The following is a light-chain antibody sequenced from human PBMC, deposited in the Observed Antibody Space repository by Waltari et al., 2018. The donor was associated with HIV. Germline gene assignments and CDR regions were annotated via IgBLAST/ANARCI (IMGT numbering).Light chain of an antibody. V-gene: IGKV2-28*01. Sequence: IVMTQSPHVLSDTPGEPAAISCRSSQSLLYSNGYDYLDWYLQKPGQSPQLLIYLGSNRASGVPDRFSGSGSGTDFTLKISRVGPEDVGVYYCMQALQTPRTFGQGTKVEV. CDR3: MQALQTPRT. CDR2: LGS. CDR1: QSLLYSNGYDY. J-gene: IGKJ1*01.